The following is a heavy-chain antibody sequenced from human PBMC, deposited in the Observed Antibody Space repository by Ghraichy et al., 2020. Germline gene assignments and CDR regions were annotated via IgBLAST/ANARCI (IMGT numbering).Heavy chain of an antibody. CDR2: INDAGSEG. V-gene: IGHV3-7*03. D-gene: IGHD2/OR15-2a*01. Sequence: GSLRLSCAASGFMFSRNRMAWVRQAPGKGLEWVANINDAGSEGHYVDSVEGRFTISRDNAKNSLYLQMNSLTVEDTAIYYCGSGFYHPTGIWGQGTLVIVSS. J-gene: IGHJ4*02. CDR3: GSGFYHPTGI. CDR1: GFMFSRNR.